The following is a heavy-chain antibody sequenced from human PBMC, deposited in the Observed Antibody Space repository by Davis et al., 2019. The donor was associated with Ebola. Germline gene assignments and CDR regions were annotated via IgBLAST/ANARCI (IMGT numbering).Heavy chain of an antibody. CDR2: IYYSGST. Sequence: SETLSLTCTVSGGSISSSSYYWSWIRQPPGKGLEWIGYIYYSGSTNYNPSLKSRVTISVDTSKNQFSLKLSSVTAADTAVYYCARDLRFSGYSYGQPAGYYYYYGMDVWGQGTTVTVSS. CDR3: ARDLRFSGYSYGQPAGYYYYYGMDV. D-gene: IGHD5-18*01. J-gene: IGHJ6*02. CDR1: GGSISSSSYY. V-gene: IGHV4-61*01.